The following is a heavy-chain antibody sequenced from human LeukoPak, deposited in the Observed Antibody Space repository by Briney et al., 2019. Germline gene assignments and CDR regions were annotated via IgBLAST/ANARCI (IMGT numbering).Heavy chain of an antibody. Sequence: TGGSLRLSCEVSGFSFRNFGMRWVRQAPGKGLEWVSDISDSGGTTYYGDSVKGRFIISRDNSKNTLYLQMNSLRDEDTAVYYCAKDSHWILFDDWGQGTLVTVSS. CDR1: GFSFRNFG. V-gene: IGHV3-23*01. CDR3: AKDSHWILFDD. D-gene: IGHD2-2*03. J-gene: IGHJ4*02. CDR2: ISDSGGTT.